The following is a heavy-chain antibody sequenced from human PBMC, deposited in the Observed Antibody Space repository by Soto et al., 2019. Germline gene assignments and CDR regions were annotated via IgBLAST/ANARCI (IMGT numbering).Heavy chain of an antibody. V-gene: IGHV3-33*01. CDR1: GFSFSSYG. CDR3: ARDTGPVVRDLDY. J-gene: IGHJ4*02. Sequence: GGSLGLSCAASGFSFSSYGMHWVRQAPGKGLEWVAVIWYDGSNKYYADSVKGRFTISRDNSKNTLYLQMNSLRAEDTAVYYCARDTGPVVRDLDYWGQGTLVTVSS. CDR2: IWYDGSNK.